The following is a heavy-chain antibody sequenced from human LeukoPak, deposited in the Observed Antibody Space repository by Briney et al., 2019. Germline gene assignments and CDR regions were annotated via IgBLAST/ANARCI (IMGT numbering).Heavy chain of an antibody. V-gene: IGHV3-23*01. CDR3: AKDGTLWFGELLSNYYYYGMDV. Sequence: PGGSLRLSCAAPGFTFSSYAMSWVRQAPGKGLEWVSAISGSGGSTYYADSVKGRFTISRDNSKNTLYLQMNSLRAEDTAVYYCAKDGTLWFGELLSNYYYYGMDVWGKGTTVTVSS. CDR2: ISGSGGST. D-gene: IGHD3-10*01. CDR1: GFTFSSYA. J-gene: IGHJ6*04.